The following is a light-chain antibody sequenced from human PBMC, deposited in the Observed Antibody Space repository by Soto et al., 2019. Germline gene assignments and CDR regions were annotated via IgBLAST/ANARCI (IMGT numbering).Light chain of an antibody. CDR1: QSVSNN. CDR3: QQYNNWPPWT. V-gene: IGKV3D-15*01. J-gene: IGKJ1*01. CDR2: GAS. Sequence: EIVLTQSPATLSLSPGERATLSCRASQSVSNNYLAWYQQKPGQAPRLLIYGASSRATGIPDRFSGSGSGTEFTLTISSLQSEDFAVYYCQQYNNWPPWTFGQGTKVDIK.